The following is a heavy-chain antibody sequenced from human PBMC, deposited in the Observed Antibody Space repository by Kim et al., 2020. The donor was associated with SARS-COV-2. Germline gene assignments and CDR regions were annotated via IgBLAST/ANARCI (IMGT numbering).Heavy chain of an antibody. CDR1: GGSFSGYY. D-gene: IGHD1-1*01. CDR2: INHSGST. CDR3: ARLDQLYYYYGMDV. J-gene: IGHJ6*02. Sequence: SETLSLTCAVYGGSFSGYYWSWIRQPPGKGLEWIGEINHSGSTNYNPSLKSRVTISVDTSKNQFSLKLSSVTAADTAVYYCARLDQLYYYYGMDVWGQGT. V-gene: IGHV4-34*01.